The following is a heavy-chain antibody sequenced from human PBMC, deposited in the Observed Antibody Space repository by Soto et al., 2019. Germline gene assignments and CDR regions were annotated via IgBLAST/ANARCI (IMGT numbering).Heavy chain of an antibody. J-gene: IGHJ5*02. D-gene: IGHD2-15*01. CDR2: INPSGGST. CDR1: GYTFTSYY. Sequence: QVQLVQSGAEVKKPGASVKVSCKASGYTFTSYYMHWVRQAPGQGLEWMGIINPSGGSTSYAQKFQGSVPMTRDTSTSTVYMELGSLRSEDTGVYYCARAGGGVVVAAEPMTQLTAFNWFDPWGQGTLVTVSS. CDR3: ARAGGGVVVAAEPMTQLTAFNWFDP. V-gene: IGHV1-46*01.